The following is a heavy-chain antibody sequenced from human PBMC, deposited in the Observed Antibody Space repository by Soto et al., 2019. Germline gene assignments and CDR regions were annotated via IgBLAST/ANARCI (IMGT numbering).Heavy chain of an antibody. CDR1: GFTFSSYG. D-gene: IGHD3-10*01. CDR3: ARGLRGVDY. J-gene: IGHJ4*02. CDR2: IWYDGSNK. Sequence: PGGSLRLSCAASGFTFSSYGMHWVRQTPGKGLEWVAAIWYDGSNKYYADSVKGRFTISRDNSKNTLYLQMNSLRAEDTAVYYCARGLRGVDYWGQGTLVTVSS. V-gene: IGHV3-33*01.